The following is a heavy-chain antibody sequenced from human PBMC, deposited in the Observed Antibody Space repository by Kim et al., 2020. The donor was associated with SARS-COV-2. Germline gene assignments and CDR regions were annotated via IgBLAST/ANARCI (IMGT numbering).Heavy chain of an antibody. V-gene: IGHV1-69*13. CDR3: ARGPYCSGGSCYSGLFDY. J-gene: IGHJ4*02. D-gene: IGHD2-15*01. CDR1: GGTFSSYD. CDR2: IIPIFGTA. Sequence: SVKVSCKASGGTFSSYDISWVRQAPGQGLEWMGGIIPIFGTANYAQKFQGRVTITADESTSTAYMELSSLRSEDTAVYYCARGPYCSGGSCYSGLFDYWGQGTLVTVSS.